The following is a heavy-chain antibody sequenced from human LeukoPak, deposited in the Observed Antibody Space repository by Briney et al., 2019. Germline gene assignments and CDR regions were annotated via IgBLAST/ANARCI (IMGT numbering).Heavy chain of an antibody. J-gene: IGHJ4*02. CDR1: GGSFSGYY. CDR2: INHSGST. V-gene: IGHV4-34*01. CDR3: ARGSAIGLAY. Sequence: PSETLSLTCAVYGGSFSGYYWSWIRQPPGQGLEWIGEINHSGSTKYNPSRKSRDTISVDTSKNQFSLKLSSVTAADTAVYYCARGSAIGLAYWGQGSLVTVSS.